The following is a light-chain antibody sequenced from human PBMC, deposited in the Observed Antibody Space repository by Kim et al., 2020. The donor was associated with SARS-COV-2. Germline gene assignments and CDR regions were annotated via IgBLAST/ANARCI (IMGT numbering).Light chain of an antibody. Sequence: SAPVGDRVTITSRQSQDISSWLAGYQQKPGKAPKLLIYDPSSLQSGVPSRFSGSGSGTDFTLTISSLKPEDFATYYCQQANSFPTFGQGTRLEIK. CDR1: QDISSW. CDR3: QQANSFPT. J-gene: IGKJ5*01. CDR2: DPS. V-gene: IGKV1D-12*01.